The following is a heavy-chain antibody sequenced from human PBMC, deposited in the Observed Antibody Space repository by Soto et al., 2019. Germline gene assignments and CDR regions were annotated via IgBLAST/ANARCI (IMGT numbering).Heavy chain of an antibody. CDR1: GGTFNKFA. V-gene: IGHV1-69*01. CDR3: ARRYCASDNCPLFYYFVDL. Sequence: VQLVQSGAEVKKTGSSVKVSCKASGGTFNKFAFSWVRQAPGQGFAWMGGIIPVFRSANYAQRFRGRITITADEYTSTVYLYLNDLRSDDTAVYYCARRYCASDNCPLFYYFVDLWGLGTTVTVSS. CDR2: IIPVFRSA. D-gene: IGHD2-21*02. J-gene: IGHJ6*02.